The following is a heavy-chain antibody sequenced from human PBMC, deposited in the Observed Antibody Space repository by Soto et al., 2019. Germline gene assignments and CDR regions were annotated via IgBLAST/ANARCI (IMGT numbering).Heavy chain of an antibody. J-gene: IGHJ6*02. CDR1: GFTFSSYA. V-gene: IGHV3-23*01. D-gene: IGHD5-12*01. CDR2: IGGRGGNT. CDR3: AKGSGYQSYYYGLDV. Sequence: EVQLLESGGGLVQPGGSLRLSCAASGFTFSSYAMSWVRQAPGKGLGWVSGIGGRGGNTYYADSGKGRFTISRDKSKNTLYLQMNNLRAEDTAVYYCAKGSGYQSYYYGLDVWGQGTTVTVSS.